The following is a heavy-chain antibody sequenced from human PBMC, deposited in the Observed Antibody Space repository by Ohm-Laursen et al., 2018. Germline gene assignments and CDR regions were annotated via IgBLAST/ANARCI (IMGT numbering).Heavy chain of an antibody. CDR1: GGSISNYY. Sequence: SDTLSLTCTVSGGSISNYYWSWIRQPAGKGLEWIGRIYTSGSTNYNPSLKSRVTMSVDTSKNQFSLKLSSVTAADTAVYYCAGTQRWLQFEVRWGQGTLVTVSS. CDR3: AGTQRWLQFEVR. D-gene: IGHD5-24*01. V-gene: IGHV4-4*07. J-gene: IGHJ4*02. CDR2: IYTSGST.